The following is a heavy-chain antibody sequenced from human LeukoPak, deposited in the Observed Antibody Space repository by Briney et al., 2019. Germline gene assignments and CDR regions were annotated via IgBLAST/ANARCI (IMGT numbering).Heavy chain of an antibody. CDR3: ARDVYDGSGSFDNWFDP. CDR1: GYTFTGYY. V-gene: IGHV1-46*01. Sequence: ASVKVSCKASGYTFTGYYMHWVRQAPGQGLEWMGIINPSGGSTSYAQKFQGRVTMTRDMSTSTVYMELSSLRSEDTAVYYCARDVYDGSGSFDNWFDPWGQGTLVTVSS. D-gene: IGHD3-10*01. J-gene: IGHJ5*02. CDR2: INPSGGST.